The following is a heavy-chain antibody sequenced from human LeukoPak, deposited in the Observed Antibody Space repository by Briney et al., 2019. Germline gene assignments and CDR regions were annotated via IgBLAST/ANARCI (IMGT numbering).Heavy chain of an antibody. CDR1: GGSISSSSYY. CDR3: ARITRVLLWFGEFHNWFDP. D-gene: IGHD3-10*01. CDR2: IYYSGST. Sequence: SETLSLTCTVSGGSISSSSYYWGWIRQPPGKGLEWIGSIYYSGSTYYNPPLKSRVTISVDTSKNQFSLKLSSVTAADTAVYYCARITRVLLWFGEFHNWFDPWGQGTLVTVSS. J-gene: IGHJ5*02. V-gene: IGHV4-39*01.